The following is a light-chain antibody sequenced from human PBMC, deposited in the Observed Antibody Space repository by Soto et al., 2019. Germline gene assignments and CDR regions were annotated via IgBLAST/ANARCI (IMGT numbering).Light chain of an antibody. Sequence: EIVLTQSPGTLSLSPGERATLSCRASQNVGGRFLAWYQQKPGQAPRLLINVASTRATGIPDRFSGSGSGTDFTLTISRQEPEDFAVYYCQQYGTSPIAFGQGTRLEI. V-gene: IGKV3-20*01. CDR3: QQYGTSPIA. J-gene: IGKJ5*01. CDR2: VAS. CDR1: QNVGGRF.